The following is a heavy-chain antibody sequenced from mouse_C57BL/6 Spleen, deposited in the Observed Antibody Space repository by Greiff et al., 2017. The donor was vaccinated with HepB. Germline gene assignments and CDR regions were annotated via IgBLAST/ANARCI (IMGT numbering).Heavy chain of an antibody. CDR3: ASEKPPGYFDV. CDR2: INPSSGYT. CDR1: GYTFTSYW. J-gene: IGHJ1*03. Sequence: VQLQQSGAELAKPGASVKLSCKASGYTFTSYWMHWVKQRPGQGLEWIGYINPSSGYTKYNQKFKDKATLTAYKSSSTAYMQLSSLTYEDSAVYYCASEKPPGYFDVWGTGTTVTVSS. V-gene: IGHV1-7*01.